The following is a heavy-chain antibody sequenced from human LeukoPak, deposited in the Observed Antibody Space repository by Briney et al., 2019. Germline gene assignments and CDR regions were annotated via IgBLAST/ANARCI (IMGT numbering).Heavy chain of an antibody. D-gene: IGHD3-10*01. V-gene: IGHV2-5*02. CDR2: SYWDDDK. CDR1: GCSLTIHGGV. CDR3: AHRTRHSYDSGSYVDD. Sequence: SGPTLVKPTRTLTLTCTFSGCSLTIHGGVVGWVRQPPGKALECIAVSYWDDDKRYSPSLKSRLTIFRDTSKNQVVLTMTNMDPVDTATYYCAHRTRHSYDSGSYVDDWGQGIPVTVSS. J-gene: IGHJ4*02.